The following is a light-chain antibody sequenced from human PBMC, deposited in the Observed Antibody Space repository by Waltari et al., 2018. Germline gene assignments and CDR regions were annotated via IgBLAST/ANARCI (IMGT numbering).Light chain of an antibody. CDR3: ISYAGTNSWV. J-gene: IGLJ3*02. CDR2: EVT. V-gene: IGLV2-8*01. Sequence: APTQPPSVSGSPGQSVTISCTGINSDIGGYDYVSWFQQHPGKAPKVMIFEVTKWPAGVSDRFSGSRSGNTASLTISGLQPEDEADYYCISYAGTNSWVFGGGTRLTVL. CDR1: NSDIGGYDY.